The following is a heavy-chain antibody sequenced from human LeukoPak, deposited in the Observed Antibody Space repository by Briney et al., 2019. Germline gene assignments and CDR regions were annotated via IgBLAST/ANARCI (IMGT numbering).Heavy chain of an antibody. CDR2: IYYTGST. V-gene: IGHV4-59*01. CDR3: ARVRSGWYPFDY. J-gene: IGHJ4*02. D-gene: IGHD6-19*01. Sequence: PSETLSLTCTVSGGSISNYYRSWIRQPPGRGLEWIGYIYYTGSTNYNPSLKSRVTISVDTSKNQFSLKLSSVTAADTAVYYCARVRSGWYPFDYWGQGTLVTVSS. CDR1: GGSISNYY.